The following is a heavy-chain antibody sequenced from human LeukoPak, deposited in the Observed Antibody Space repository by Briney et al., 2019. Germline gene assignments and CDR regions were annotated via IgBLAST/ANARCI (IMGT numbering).Heavy chain of an antibody. J-gene: IGHJ6*02. CDR1: GGSFSGYY. V-gene: IGHV4-34*01. D-gene: IGHD3-16*01. CDR2: INHSGST. Sequence: PSETLSLTCAVYGGSFSGYYWSWIRQPPGKGLEWIGEINHSGSTNYNPSLKSRVTISVDTSKNQFSLKLSSVTAADTAVYYCASKTFSYYYYGMDVWGQGTTVTAPS. CDR3: ASKTFSYYYYGMDV.